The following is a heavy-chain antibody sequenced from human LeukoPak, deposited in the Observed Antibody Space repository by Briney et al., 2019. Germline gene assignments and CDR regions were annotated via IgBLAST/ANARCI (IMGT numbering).Heavy chain of an antibody. V-gene: IGHV3-30*18. D-gene: IGHD6-19*01. CDR2: ISYDGSNK. Sequence: GGSLRLSCAASGFTFSSYGMHWVRQAPGKGLEWVAVISYDGSNKYYADSVKGRFTISRDNSKNTLYLQMNSLRAEDTAVYYCAKDRGEQWLVPRGGMDVWGQGTTVTVSS. J-gene: IGHJ6*02. CDR3: AKDRGEQWLVPRGGMDV. CDR1: GFTFSSYG.